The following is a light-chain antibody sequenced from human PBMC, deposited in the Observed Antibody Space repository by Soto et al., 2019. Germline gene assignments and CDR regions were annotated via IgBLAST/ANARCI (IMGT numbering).Light chain of an antibody. Sequence: EIVMTQSPATLSVSPGEGATLSCRASQSVTSNLAWYQQQPGQAPRLLIYGTSTRATGIPARLSGSGSGTAFTLTIRSLQSEDFGVYYWQEYYNWPYTFGQGTKLEIK. CDR1: QSVTSN. CDR3: QEYYNWPYT. CDR2: GTS. V-gene: IGKV3-15*01. J-gene: IGKJ2*01.